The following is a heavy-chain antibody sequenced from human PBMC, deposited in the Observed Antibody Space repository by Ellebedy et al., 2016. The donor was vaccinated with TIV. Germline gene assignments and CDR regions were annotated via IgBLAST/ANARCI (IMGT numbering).Heavy chain of an antibody. D-gene: IGHD6-19*01. CDR3: AKRQYSSGWPFDY. CDR2: ISGSGGST. Sequence: GGSLRLXCAASGFTFSSYAMSWVRQAPGKGLEWVSAISGSGGSTYYADSVKGRFTISRDNSKNTLYLQMNSLRAEDTAVYYCAKRQYSSGWPFDYWGQGTLVTVSS. CDR1: GFTFSSYA. J-gene: IGHJ4*02. V-gene: IGHV3-23*01.